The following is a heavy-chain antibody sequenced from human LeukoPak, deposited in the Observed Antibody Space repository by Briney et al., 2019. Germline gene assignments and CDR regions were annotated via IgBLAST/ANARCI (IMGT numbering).Heavy chain of an antibody. CDR2: IWYDGSNK. J-gene: IGHJ4*02. CDR3: ARDRGPTYYFDY. Sequence: GGSLRLSCAASGFTFSSYGMHWVRQAPGKGLEWVAVIWYDGSNKYYADSVKGRFTISRDNSKNTLYLQMYSLRAEDTAVYYCARDRGPTYYFDYWGQGTLVTVSS. CDR1: GFTFSSYG. V-gene: IGHV3-33*01. D-gene: IGHD3-10*01.